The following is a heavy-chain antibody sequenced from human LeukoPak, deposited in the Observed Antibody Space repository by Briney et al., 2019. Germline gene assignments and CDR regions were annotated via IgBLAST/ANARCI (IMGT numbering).Heavy chain of an antibody. CDR1: GIAFSTYA. Sequence: GGSLRLSCAASGIAFSTYAMSWVRQAPGKGLEWVSAISGSGGSTYYADSVKGRFTISRDNSKNTLYLQMNSLRAEDTAVYYCAKDKALVAPGDAFDIWGQGTMVTVSS. V-gene: IGHV3-23*01. J-gene: IGHJ3*02. D-gene: IGHD2-2*01. CDR3: AKDKALVAPGDAFDI. CDR2: ISGSGGST.